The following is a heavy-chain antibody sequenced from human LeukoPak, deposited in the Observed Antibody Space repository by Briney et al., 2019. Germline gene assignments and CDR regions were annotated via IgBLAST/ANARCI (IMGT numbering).Heavy chain of an antibody. CDR2: INYSGNT. Sequence: SETLSLTCTVSGGSISSSSYYWGWIRQPPGRGLEWIGSINYSGNTYYNPSLKSRVTISVDTSRNQFSLKLSSVTAADTALYYCARIDTVVLPSTMFDYWGQGTLVTVSS. D-gene: IGHD2-2*01. CDR3: ARIDTVVLPSTMFDY. J-gene: IGHJ4*02. V-gene: IGHV4-39*01. CDR1: GGSISSSSYY.